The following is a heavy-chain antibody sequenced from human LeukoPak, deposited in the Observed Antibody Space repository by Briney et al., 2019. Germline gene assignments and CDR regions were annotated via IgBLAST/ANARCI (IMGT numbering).Heavy chain of an antibody. V-gene: IGHV4-34*01. CDR1: GGSFSGYY. Sequence: PSETLSLTCAVYGGSFSGYYWSWIRQPPGKGLEWIGEINHSGSTNYNPSLKSRVTISVDTSKNQFSLKLSSVTAADTAVYYCARQFNCSSTRCYDYWGQGTLVTVSS. CDR3: ARQFNCSSTRCYDY. D-gene: IGHD2-2*01. CDR2: INHSGST. J-gene: IGHJ4*02.